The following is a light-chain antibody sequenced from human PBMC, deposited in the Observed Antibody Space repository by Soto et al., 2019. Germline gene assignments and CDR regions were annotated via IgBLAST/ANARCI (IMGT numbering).Light chain of an antibody. CDR3: QQSYSIPYT. Sequence: DIQMTQSPSSLSASVGDRVTITCRASQSISNYLNWYQQKPGKAPKLLIYLASSLQSGVPSRFSGSGSGTDFTLTITSLQAEDFATYYSQQSYSIPYTFGQGTKLESK. CDR1: QSISNY. CDR2: LAS. V-gene: IGKV1-39*01. J-gene: IGKJ2*01.